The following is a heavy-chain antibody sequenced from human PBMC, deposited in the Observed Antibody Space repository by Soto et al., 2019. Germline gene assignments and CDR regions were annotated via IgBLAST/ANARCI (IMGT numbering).Heavy chain of an antibody. CDR2: IWYDGSKK. CDR1: GFTFSGFG. V-gene: IGHV3-33*01. Sequence: QVQLVESGGGVVQPGTSLRLSCEASGFTFSGFGMHWVRQAPGKGLEWMAVIWYDGSKKYYADCVKGRFTLSRDNSKNVLYLQINSLRAEDTDIYYCARGRGGSYGGNSAHFDIWGQGTLVTVSS. J-gene: IGHJ3*02. CDR3: ARGRGGSYGGNSAHFDI. D-gene: IGHD4-17*01.